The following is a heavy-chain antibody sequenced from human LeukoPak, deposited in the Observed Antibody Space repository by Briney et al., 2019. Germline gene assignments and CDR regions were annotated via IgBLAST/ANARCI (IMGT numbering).Heavy chain of an antibody. D-gene: IGHD3-3*01. CDR1: GYTFTGYY. V-gene: IGHV1-2*02. J-gene: IGHJ4*02. CDR2: VNPNSGGT. CDR3: ARGYDFWSGYQH. Sequence: ASVKVSCKASGYTFTGYYTHWVRQAPGQGLEWMGWVNPNSGGTNYAQKFQGRVTMTRDTSISTAYMELSRLRSDDTAVYYCARGYDFWSGYQHWGQGTLVTVSS.